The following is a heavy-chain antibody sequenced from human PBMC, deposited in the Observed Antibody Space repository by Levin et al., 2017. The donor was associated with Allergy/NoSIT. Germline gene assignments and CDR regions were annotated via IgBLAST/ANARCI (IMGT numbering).Heavy chain of an antibody. CDR2: IKSKTDGGTT. CDR3: TTDLIWFGELLSTSPDFDY. Sequence: GGSLRLSCAASGFTFSNAWMSWVRQAPGKGLEWVGRIKSKTDGGTTDYAAPVKGRFTISRDDSKNTLYLQMNSLKTEDTAVYYCTTDLIWFGELLSTSPDFDYWGQGTLVTVSS. V-gene: IGHV3-15*01. J-gene: IGHJ4*02. D-gene: IGHD3-10*01. CDR1: GFTFSNAW.